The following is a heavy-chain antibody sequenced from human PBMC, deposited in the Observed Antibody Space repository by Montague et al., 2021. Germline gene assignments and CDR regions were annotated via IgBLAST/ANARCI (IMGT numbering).Heavy chain of an antibody. CDR2: ICDGGSA. Sequence: SETLSLTCSVSGDSVRCGTYHWGWIRQSPGKGLEWIGYICDGGSATYKTSLGSRVTMSLDTSSNQFSLNLRSATAADTAVYYCAAYYYGGGGRGSWGQGTLGTVSS. D-gene: IGHD3-22*01. CDR1: GDSVRCGTYH. J-gene: IGHJ5*02. CDR3: AAYYYGGGGRGS. V-gene: IGHV4-61*01.